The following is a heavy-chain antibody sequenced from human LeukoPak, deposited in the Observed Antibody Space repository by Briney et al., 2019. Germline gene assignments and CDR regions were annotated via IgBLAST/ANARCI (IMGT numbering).Heavy chain of an antibody. Sequence: QPGGSLRLSCAASGFTFSSYWMSWVRQAPGKGLEWVANINQDGSEKYYVDSVKGRFTISRDNAKNSLYLQMNSLRAEDMAVYYCASHYGSGSYSGDAFDIWGQGTMVTVSS. CDR1: GFTFSSYW. D-gene: IGHD3-10*01. CDR3: ASHYGSGSYSGDAFDI. CDR2: INQDGSEK. J-gene: IGHJ3*02. V-gene: IGHV3-7*01.